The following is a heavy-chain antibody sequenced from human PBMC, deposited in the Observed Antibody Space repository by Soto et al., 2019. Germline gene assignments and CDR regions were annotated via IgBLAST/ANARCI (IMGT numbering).Heavy chain of an antibody. D-gene: IGHD3-22*01. V-gene: IGHV3-30*18. CDR2: ISNDGSNK. J-gene: IGHJ4*02. CDR1: GFTLSSYG. CDR3: AKDYYYDSSGWVD. Sequence: QVQLVETGGGVVQPGRFLRLSCAASGFTLSSYGMHWVRQAPGKGLEWVAVISNDGSNKYYADSVKGRFTISRDNSKNTLYLQMNSLRAEDTAMYYCAKDYYYDSSGWVDWGQGTLVTVSS.